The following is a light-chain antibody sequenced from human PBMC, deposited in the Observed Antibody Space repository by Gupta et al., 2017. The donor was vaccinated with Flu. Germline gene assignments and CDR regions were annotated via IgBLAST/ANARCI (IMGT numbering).Light chain of an antibody. J-gene: IGKJ2*01. V-gene: IGKV1-39*01. CDR3: QQSDSTQYI. CDR1: QSISSY. Sequence: DIQMTQSPSSLSASVGDRVTITCRASQSISSYLNWYQQKPGKAPKLLIYAASSLQSGVPSRFSGSGSGTDFTLTISSLQPEDFATYYCQQSDSTQYIFGQGTKMEIK. CDR2: AAS.